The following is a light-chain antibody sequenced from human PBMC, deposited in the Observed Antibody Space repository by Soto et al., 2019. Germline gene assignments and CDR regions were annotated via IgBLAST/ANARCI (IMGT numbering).Light chain of an antibody. CDR1: SSNIGRNH. CDR2: RSD. CDR3: SARDDILSGVV. V-gene: IGLV1-47*01. Sequence: QSVLTQPPSASGTPGQRVTISCSGSSSNIGRNHVYWYQQLPGMAPKLLMYRSDQRPTGVPDRFSGSKSGTSASLAISGLRSDDEADYYCSARDDILSGVVFGGGTKLTVL. J-gene: IGLJ2*01.